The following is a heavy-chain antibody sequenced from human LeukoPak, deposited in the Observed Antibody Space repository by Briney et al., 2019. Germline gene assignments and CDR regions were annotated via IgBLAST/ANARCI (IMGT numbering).Heavy chain of an antibody. Sequence: GESLKISCKGSGYSFTSYWIGWVRQVPGKGLEWMGIIYPGDSDTRYSPSFQGQVTISADKSISTAYLQWSSLKASDTAIYYCARRRDGYNYPDAFDIWGQGTMVTVSS. J-gene: IGHJ3*02. CDR1: GYSFTSYW. CDR3: ARRRDGYNYPDAFDI. D-gene: IGHD5-24*01. V-gene: IGHV5-51*01. CDR2: IYPGDSDT.